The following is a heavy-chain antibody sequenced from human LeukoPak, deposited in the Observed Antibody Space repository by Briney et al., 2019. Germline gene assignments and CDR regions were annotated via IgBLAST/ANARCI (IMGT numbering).Heavy chain of an antibody. CDR2: ITGVDSTP. D-gene: IGHD3-10*01. CDR1: GFTFGSYA. J-gene: IGHJ5*01. CDR3: AKDAVRGSGRINWFDS. V-gene: IGHV3-23*01. Sequence: PGGSLRLSCATSGFTFGSYAMTWVRQAPGKGLEWVSGITGVDSTPYYADSVKGRFTISRDNSKNTLYLRMNSLRGEDTAAYYCAKDAVRGSGRINWFDSWGQGTLVTVSS.